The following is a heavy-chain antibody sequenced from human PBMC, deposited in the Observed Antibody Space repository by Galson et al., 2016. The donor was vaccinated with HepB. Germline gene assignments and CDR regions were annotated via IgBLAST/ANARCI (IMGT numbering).Heavy chain of an antibody. J-gene: IGHJ5*02. CDR1: GFTFSSCS. CDR3: ATGYCSGGSCCSGT. V-gene: IGHV3-21*01. D-gene: IGHD2-15*01. CDR2: ISSSSTYI. Sequence: SLRLSCAASGFTFSSCSMNWVRQAPGKGLEWVSSISSSSTYIYYADSLKGRFTISRDNAKNSLYLQMNSLRAEDTAVYYCATGYCSGGSCCSGTWGQGTLVTVSS.